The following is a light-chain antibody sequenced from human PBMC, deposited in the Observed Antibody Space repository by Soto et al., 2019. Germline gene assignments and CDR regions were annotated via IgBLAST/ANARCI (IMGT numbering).Light chain of an antibody. J-gene: IGKJ2*01. CDR3: QYLGA. CDR1: QNIGNT. CDR2: GAS. Sequence: EMDMTQSPGTLSVSPGEGATLSCRAAQNIGNTLGWYQQRPGQAPRLLIYGASIRATGIPARFSGSGSGTEFTLPISSLQPEDSATYYCQYLGAFGPGTKLEIK. V-gene: IGKV3-15*01.